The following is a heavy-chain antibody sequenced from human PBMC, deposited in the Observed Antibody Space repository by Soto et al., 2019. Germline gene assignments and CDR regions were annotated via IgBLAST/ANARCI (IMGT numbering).Heavy chain of an antibody. V-gene: IGHV1-8*01. Sequence: QVQLVQSGAEVKKSGASVKVSCKASGYSFTSYDINWVRQATGQGLEWMGWMNPNSGNTGYAQKSQDRVTMTRDTSVTTAYLELSSLRSEDTAVYYCASPPYHYDSSGYVFGMDVWGQGTTVTVSS. CDR1: GYSFTSYD. CDR3: ASPPYHYDSSGYVFGMDV. D-gene: IGHD3-22*01. J-gene: IGHJ6*02. CDR2: MNPNSGNT.